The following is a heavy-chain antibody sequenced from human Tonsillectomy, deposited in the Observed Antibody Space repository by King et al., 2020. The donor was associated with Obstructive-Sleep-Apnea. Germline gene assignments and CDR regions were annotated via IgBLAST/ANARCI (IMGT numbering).Heavy chain of an antibody. CDR2: ISSSSSYI. Sequence: VQLVESGGGLVKPGGSLRLSCTASGFTFSDYSMNWVRQAPGKGLEWVSSISSSSSYIFYADSVRGRFTISRDNAKNSLYLQMNSLRAEDTAVYYCARLRGQWLGPTDYWGQGTLVTVSS. J-gene: IGHJ4*02. CDR1: GFTFSDYS. D-gene: IGHD6-19*01. V-gene: IGHV3-21*01. CDR3: ARLRGQWLGPTDY.